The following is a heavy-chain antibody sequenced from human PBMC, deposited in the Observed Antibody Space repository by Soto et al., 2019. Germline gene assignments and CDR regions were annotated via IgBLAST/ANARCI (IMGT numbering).Heavy chain of an antibody. J-gene: IGHJ4*02. CDR2: ISGSGGST. Sequence: RLSCAASGFTFSSYAMSWVRQAPGKGLEWVSAISGSGGSTYYADSVKGRFTISRDNSKNTLYLQMNSLRAEDTAVYYCATQLRVLVAATLVLVYWGPGTLLNVSS. V-gene: IGHV3-23*01. D-gene: IGHD2-15*01. CDR1: GFTFSSYA. CDR3: ATQLRVLVAATLVLVY.